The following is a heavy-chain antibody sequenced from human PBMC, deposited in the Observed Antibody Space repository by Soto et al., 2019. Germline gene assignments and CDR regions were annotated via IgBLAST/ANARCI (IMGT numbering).Heavy chain of an antibody. CDR1: GFTFPSYA. Sequence: EVQLLESGGGLIQPGGSLRLSCAASGFTFPSYAMNWVRQAPGQGLEWVSTISGGGGGTDYADSAKGRFIISRDNSKNTLYLQMNSLRAEDTAVYYCAKEADSSAAFDIWGQGTMVTVSS. J-gene: IGHJ3*02. V-gene: IGHV3-23*01. D-gene: IGHD3-22*01. CDR3: AKEADSSAAFDI. CDR2: ISGGGGGT.